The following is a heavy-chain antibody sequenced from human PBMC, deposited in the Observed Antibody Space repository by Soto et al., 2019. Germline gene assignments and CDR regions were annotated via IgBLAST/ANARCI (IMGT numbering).Heavy chain of an antibody. CDR3: AKDIVGYCSSTSCRGMYFDL. V-gene: IGHV3-9*01. CDR1: GFTFDDYA. J-gene: IGHJ2*01. D-gene: IGHD2-2*01. Sequence: EVQLVESGGGLVQPGRSLRLSCAASGFTFDDYAMHWVRQAPGKGLEWVSGISWNSGSIGYADSVKGRFTISRDNAKNSLYLQMNSLRAEDTALYYCAKDIVGYCSSTSCRGMYFDLWGRGTLVTVSS. CDR2: ISWNSGSI.